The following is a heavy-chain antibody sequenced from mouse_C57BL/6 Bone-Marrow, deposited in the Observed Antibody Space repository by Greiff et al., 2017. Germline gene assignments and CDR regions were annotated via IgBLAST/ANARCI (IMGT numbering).Heavy chain of an antibody. CDR3: ERMGFYYYGSSYVAMDY. CDR1: GFSLSTFGMG. J-gene: IGHJ4*01. V-gene: IGHV8-8*01. CDR2: IWWDDDK. D-gene: IGHD1-1*01. Sequence: QVQLKESGPGILQPSQTLSLTCSFSGFSLSTFGMGVGWIRQPSGKGLEWLAHIWWDDDKYYNPALKSRLTISKDTSKNQVFLKIANVDTADTATYYGERMGFYYYGSSYVAMDYWGQGTSVTVSS.